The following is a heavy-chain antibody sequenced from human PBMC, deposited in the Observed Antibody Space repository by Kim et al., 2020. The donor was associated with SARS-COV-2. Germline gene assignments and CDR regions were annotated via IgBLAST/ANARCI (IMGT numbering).Heavy chain of an antibody. Sequence: GGSLRLSCAASGFTFSNAWMSWVRQAPGKGLEWVGRIKSKTDGGTTDYAAPVKGRFTISRDDSKNTLYLQMNSLKTEDTAVYYCTPTVAIQPFDYWGQGTLVTVSS. D-gene: IGHD5-12*01. CDR2: IKSKTDGGTT. V-gene: IGHV3-15*01. CDR3: TPTVAIQPFDY. CDR1: GFTFSNAW. J-gene: IGHJ4*02.